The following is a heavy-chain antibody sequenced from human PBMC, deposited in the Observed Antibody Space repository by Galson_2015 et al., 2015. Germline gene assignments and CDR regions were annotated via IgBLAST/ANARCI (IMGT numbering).Heavy chain of an antibody. V-gene: IGHV3-11*01. CDR1: GFTFSDYY. CDR2: ISTSDRTM. Sequence: SLRLSCAASGFTFSDYYMSWIRQAPGKGLEWISYISTSDRTMYYADSVKGRFTISRDNAKNPLHLQMNSLRVEDTAVYYCARSPMTTTEDFDYWGQGTLVTVSS. D-gene: IGHD5-24*01. J-gene: IGHJ4*02. CDR3: ARSPMTTTEDFDY.